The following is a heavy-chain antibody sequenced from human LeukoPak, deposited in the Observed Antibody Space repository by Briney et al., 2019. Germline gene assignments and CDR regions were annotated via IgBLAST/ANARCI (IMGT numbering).Heavy chain of an antibody. Sequence: GGSLRLSCAASGFTVSSNYMSWVRQAPGKGLEWVSVIYSGGSTYYADSVKGRFTISRDNSENTLYLQMNSLRAEDTAVYYCARGDYSNYYYYGMDVWGQGTTVTVSS. D-gene: IGHD4-11*01. CDR1: GFTVSSNY. V-gene: IGHV3-66*01. J-gene: IGHJ6*02. CDR2: IYSGGST. CDR3: ARGDYSNYYYYGMDV.